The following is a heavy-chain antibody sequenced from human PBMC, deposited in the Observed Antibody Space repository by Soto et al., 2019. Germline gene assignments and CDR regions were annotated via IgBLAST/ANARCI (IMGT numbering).Heavy chain of an antibody. Sequence: SETLSLTCAVYGGSFSGYYWSWIRQPPGKGLEWIGEINHSGSTNYNPSLKSRVTISVDTSKNQFSLKLSSLTAADTAVYYCAMGSGYYAFDIWDQGTMVTVSS. V-gene: IGHV4-34*01. J-gene: IGHJ3*02. CDR3: AMGSGYYAFDI. CDR1: GGSFSGYY. CDR2: INHSGST. D-gene: IGHD3-22*01.